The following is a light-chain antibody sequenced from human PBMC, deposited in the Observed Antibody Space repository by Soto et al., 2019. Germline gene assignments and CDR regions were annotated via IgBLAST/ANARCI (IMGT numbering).Light chain of an antibody. CDR1: SSDIGAYNF. J-gene: IGLJ1*01. CDR2: DVN. CDR3: SSYAGSNINYV. Sequence: QSALTQPASVSGSPGQSITISCTGTSSDIGAYNFVSWYQQHPGKAPKLMLYDVNIRPSGVSNRFSGSKSGNTASLTVSGLQAEDEADYYCSSYAGSNINYVFGTGTKVTVL. V-gene: IGLV2-14*03.